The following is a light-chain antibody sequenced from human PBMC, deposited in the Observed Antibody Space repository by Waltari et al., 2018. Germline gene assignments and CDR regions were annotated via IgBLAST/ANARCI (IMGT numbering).Light chain of an antibody. CDR1: QTVETY. V-gene: IGKV3-11*01. J-gene: IGKJ2*01. CDR3: QQRSNWPYT. CDR2: DAS. Sequence: EIVLTQSPATLSLSPGERAPLSCRASQTVETYLAWYQQKPVQAPRLLLFDASSRATGIPARCSGSVSGTDFTLTVTNLEPEDFAVYCCQQRSNWPYTFGQGTRVEIK.